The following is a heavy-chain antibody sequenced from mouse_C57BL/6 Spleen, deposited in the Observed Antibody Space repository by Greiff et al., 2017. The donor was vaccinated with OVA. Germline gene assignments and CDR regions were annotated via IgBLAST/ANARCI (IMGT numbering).Heavy chain of an antibody. Sequence: EVKLVESGGGLVQPGGSMTLSCAASGFTFSDAWMDWVRQSPEKGLEWVAEIRNKANNHATYYAESVKGRFTISRDDSKSSVYLQMNSLRAEDTGIYYCTRHYSNLYYYAMDYWGQGTSVTVSS. CDR1: GFTFSDAW. V-gene: IGHV6-6*01. CDR2: IRNKANNHAT. D-gene: IGHD2-5*01. CDR3: TRHYSNLYYYAMDY. J-gene: IGHJ4*01.